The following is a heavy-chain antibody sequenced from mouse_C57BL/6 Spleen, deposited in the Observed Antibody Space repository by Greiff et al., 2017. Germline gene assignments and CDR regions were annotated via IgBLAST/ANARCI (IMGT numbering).Heavy chain of an antibody. J-gene: IGHJ3*01. V-gene: IGHV1-61*01. Sequence: QVQLQQPGAELVRPGSSVKLSCKASGYTFTSYWLDWVKQRPGQGLEWIGNIYPSDSETHYNQKFKDKATLTVDKSSSTAYMQLSSLTSEDSAVYYCARAGYYGSSSGAYWGQGTLVTVSA. D-gene: IGHD1-1*01. CDR1: GYTFTSYW. CDR3: ARAGYYGSSSGAY. CDR2: IYPSDSET.